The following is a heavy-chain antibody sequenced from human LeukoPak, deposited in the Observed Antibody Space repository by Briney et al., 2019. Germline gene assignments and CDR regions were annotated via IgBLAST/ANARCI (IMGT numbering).Heavy chain of an antibody. J-gene: IGHJ4*02. CDR3: ARDPGYSYGYYFDY. D-gene: IGHD5-18*01. V-gene: IGHV3-30*04. Sequence: QSGGSLRLSCVASGFTFSTYAIHWVRQAPGKGLEWVAVVSKDGNTKYYADSVKGRFTISRDNSKNTVYLQMNSLRTEDTSVYYCARDPGYSYGYYFDYWGQGTLVTVSS. CDR2: VSKDGNTK. CDR1: GFTFSTYA.